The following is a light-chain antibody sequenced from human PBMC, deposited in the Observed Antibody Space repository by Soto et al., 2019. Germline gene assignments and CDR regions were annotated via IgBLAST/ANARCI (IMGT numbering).Light chain of an antibody. J-gene: IGKJ1*01. Sequence: EIVLTQSPATLSLSPGERAALSCGASQSVSSNYLSWYQQKPGLAPRLLIYDASRRATGIPDRFSGSGSGTEFTLNIRSLQSEDFAVYYCQQYNNGPPWTFGQGTKVDIK. CDR2: DAS. V-gene: IGKV3D-20*01. CDR1: QSVSSNY. CDR3: QQYNNGPPWT.